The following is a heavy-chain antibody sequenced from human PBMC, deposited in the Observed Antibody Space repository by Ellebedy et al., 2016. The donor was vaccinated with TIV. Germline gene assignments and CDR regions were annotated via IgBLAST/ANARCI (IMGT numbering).Heavy chain of an antibody. J-gene: IGHJ6*02. V-gene: IGHV5-51*01. D-gene: IGHD2-15*01. Sequence: PGGSLRLSCKGSGHSFSNYWIAWVRQLPGKGPEWMGIIYPSDSDPRYSPSLQGQVTIPADRSINTAYLQWSSLKASDTAIYYCARQGSDGMDVWGQGTTVTVS. CDR1: GHSFSNYW. CDR2: IYPSDSDP. CDR3: ARQGSDGMDV.